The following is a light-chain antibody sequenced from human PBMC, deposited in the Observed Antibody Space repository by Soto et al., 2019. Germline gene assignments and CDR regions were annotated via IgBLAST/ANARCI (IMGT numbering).Light chain of an antibody. CDR1: TSDVGGYNL. Sequence: QSALTQPASVSGSPGQSITISCSGTTSDVGGYNLVSWYQQHTAKAPKLLIYEGTQRPSGVSSRFSGSKSGNTASLTISGRQAEDEADYYCCSYASSSSYVFGTGTKLPVL. V-gene: IGLV2-23*01. J-gene: IGLJ1*01. CDR3: CSYASSSSYV. CDR2: EGT.